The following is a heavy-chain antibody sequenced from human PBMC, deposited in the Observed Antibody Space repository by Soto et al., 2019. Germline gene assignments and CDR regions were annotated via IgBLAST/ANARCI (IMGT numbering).Heavy chain of an antibody. V-gene: IGHV3-64*01. D-gene: IGHD6-6*01. CDR3: ARGDPAPSSIGARPDYYYYMGV. CDR1: GFTFSSYA. Sequence: EVQLVESGGGLVQPGGSLRLSCAASGFTFSSYAMHWVRQAPGKGLEYVSAISSNGGSTYYANSVKGRFTISRDNSKNTVYLPKGSLRAEDMAVYYCARGDPAPSSIGARPDYYYYMGVWGKGTTVTVSS. CDR2: ISSNGGST. J-gene: IGHJ6*03.